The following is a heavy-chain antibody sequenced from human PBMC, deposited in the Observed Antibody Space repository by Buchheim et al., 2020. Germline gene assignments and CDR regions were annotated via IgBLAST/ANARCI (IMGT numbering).Heavy chain of an antibody. D-gene: IGHD6-6*01. CDR3: ARDFDSSSTTGAFDY. CDR2: IIPILGIA. CDR1: GGTYSSYA. Sequence: QVQLVQSGAEVKKPGSSVKLSCKASGGTYSSYAISWVRQAPGQGLEWMGRIIPILGIANYAQKFQGRVTITADKSTSTAYMELSSLRSEDTAVYYCARDFDSSSTTGAFDYWGQGTL. J-gene: IGHJ4*02. V-gene: IGHV1-69*04.